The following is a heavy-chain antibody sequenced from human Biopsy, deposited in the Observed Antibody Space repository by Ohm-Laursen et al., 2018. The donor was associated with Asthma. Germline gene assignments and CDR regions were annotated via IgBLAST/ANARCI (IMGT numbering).Heavy chain of an antibody. V-gene: IGHV1-3*04. D-gene: IGHD3-9*01. CDR2: VNTGNGDT. CDR3: ARTYYDFLTGQVKDVFGV. Sequence: APVKVSCKASGYNFISFAIHWVRQAPGQRLEWMGWVNTGNGDTKYSQKFQGRVTITRDTSASTAYMELRSLRSEDTATYYCARTYYDFLTGQVKDVFGVGSQGKMVTVSS. J-gene: IGHJ3*01. CDR1: GYNFISFA.